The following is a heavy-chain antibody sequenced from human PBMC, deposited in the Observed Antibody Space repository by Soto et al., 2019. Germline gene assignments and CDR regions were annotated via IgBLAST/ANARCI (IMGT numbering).Heavy chain of an antibody. CDR2: IIPLFGTT. CDR1: GDTFKNCV. J-gene: IGHJ6*02. CDR3: AAELGFGKLSVV. Sequence: QVQVVQSGVEVRRPWSSVKVSCKASGDTFKNCVISWVRQAPGQGLEWMWGIIPLFGTTDFAQRFQGRLTITTDESTTPAYMELSRLRSEDTATYYCAAELGFGKLSVVWGQGTTVIVSS. D-gene: IGHD3-10*01. V-gene: IGHV1-69*01.